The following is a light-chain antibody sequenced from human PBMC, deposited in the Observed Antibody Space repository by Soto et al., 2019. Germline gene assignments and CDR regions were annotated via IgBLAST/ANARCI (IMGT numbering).Light chain of an antibody. V-gene: IGKV1-5*01. CDR2: DAS. CDR1: QSCRNS. J-gene: IGKJ4*01. CDR3: QQLSRYPLT. Sequence: DIQMTQSPSSLSASVGDRVTITCRASQSCRNSLAWYQQKAGKAPTLLIYDASTLQSGVPSRFSGSGSGTEFSLTIRALQPEDFATYYCQQLSRYPLTFGGGTKV.